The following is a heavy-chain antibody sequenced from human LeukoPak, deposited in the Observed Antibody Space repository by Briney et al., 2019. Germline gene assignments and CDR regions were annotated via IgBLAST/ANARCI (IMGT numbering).Heavy chain of an antibody. CDR1: GYTFTHYY. CDR3: ARVDYAFDY. D-gene: IGHD4-17*01. J-gene: IGHJ4*02. Sequence: ASVKVSCKTSGYTFTHYYLHWVRQAPGQGLEWMGWINPNSGDTNYAQQFQGRVTMTRDTSFTTVYMEVSRLTSDDTAVYYCARVDYAFDYWDQGTLVTVSS. V-gene: IGHV1-2*02. CDR2: INPNSGDT.